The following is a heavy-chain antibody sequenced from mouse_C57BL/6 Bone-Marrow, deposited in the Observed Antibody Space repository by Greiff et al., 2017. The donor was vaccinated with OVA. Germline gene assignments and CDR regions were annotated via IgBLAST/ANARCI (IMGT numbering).Heavy chain of an antibody. CDR1: GYTFTGYW. Sequence: VQLQESGAELMKPGASVKLSCKATGYTFTGYWIEWVKQRPGHGLEWIGEILPGSGSTNYTETFKGKTTFTADTSSNTAYMQLSSLTTEDSAIYYGARETADFDYWGQGTTLTVSS. CDR3: ARETADFDY. J-gene: IGHJ2*01. V-gene: IGHV1-9*01. D-gene: IGHD4-1*01. CDR2: ILPGSGST.